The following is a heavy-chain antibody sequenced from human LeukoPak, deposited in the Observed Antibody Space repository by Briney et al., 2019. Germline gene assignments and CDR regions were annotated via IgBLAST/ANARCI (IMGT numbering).Heavy chain of an antibody. D-gene: IGHD3-3*01. V-gene: IGHV3-7*01. J-gene: IGHJ5*02. CDR1: GFTFSSYA. CDR3: ARDENYDFWSGPDNWFDP. CDR2: IKQDGSEK. Sequence: GGSLRLSCAASGFTFSSYAMSWVRQAPGKGLEWVANIKQDGSEKYYVDSVKGRFTISRDNAKNSLYLQMNSLRAEDTAVYYCARDENYDFWSGPDNWFDPWGQGTLVTVSS.